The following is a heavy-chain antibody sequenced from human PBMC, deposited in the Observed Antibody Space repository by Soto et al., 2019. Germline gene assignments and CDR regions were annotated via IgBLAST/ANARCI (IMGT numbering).Heavy chain of an antibody. CDR2: INHSGST. CDR3: ARAYYDFWSGYYIGWFDP. Sequence: SETLSLTCAVYGGSFSGYYWSWIRQPPGKGLEWIGEINHSGSTNYNPSLKSRVTISVDTSKNQFSLKLSSVTAADTAVYYCARAYYDFWSGYYIGWFDPWGQGTLVTVSS. V-gene: IGHV4-34*01. J-gene: IGHJ5*02. D-gene: IGHD3-3*01. CDR1: GGSFSGYY.